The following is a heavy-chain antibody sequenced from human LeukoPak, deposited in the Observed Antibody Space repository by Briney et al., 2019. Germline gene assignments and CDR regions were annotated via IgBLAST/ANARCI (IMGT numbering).Heavy chain of an antibody. CDR3: AADRGSDDAFDI. CDR1: GFTFTNFP. Sequence: KISCKASGFTFTNFPMQWVRQARGQRLEWIGWIVVGSGNTNYAQKFQERVTITRDMSTSTAYMELSSLRSEDTAVYYCAADRGSDDAFDIWGQGTVVTVSS. V-gene: IGHV1-58*02. J-gene: IGHJ3*02. CDR2: IVVGSGNT. D-gene: IGHD6-25*01.